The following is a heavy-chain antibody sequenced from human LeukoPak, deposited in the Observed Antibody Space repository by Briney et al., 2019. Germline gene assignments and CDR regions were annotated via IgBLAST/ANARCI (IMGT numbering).Heavy chain of an antibody. CDR3: ARSELYYGSESYYHLDY. V-gene: IGHV3-30*03. CDR1: GFTFDFYA. J-gene: IGHJ4*01. CDR2: MSYDGRYR. Sequence: QSGPSLRLSCTTSGFTFDFYAMHWVRQAPGKGLEWVAVMSYDGRYRYYADSAKGRFTISRDNSKRTLYLEMSSLRPEDTALYYCARSELYYGSESYYHLDYWGHGTLVTVSS. D-gene: IGHD3-10*01.